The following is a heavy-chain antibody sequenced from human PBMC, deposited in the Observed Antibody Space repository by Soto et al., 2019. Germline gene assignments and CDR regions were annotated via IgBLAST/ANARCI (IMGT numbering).Heavy chain of an antibody. J-gene: IGHJ5*02. D-gene: IGHD4-4*01. V-gene: IGHV1-58*01. CDR2: IVVGSGNT. CDR3: AADPDSNYNWFDP. CDR1: GFTFTSAA. Sequence: ASVKVSFKASGFTFTSAAVQWLRHGRGQRLEWIGWIVVGSGNTNYAQKFQERVTITRDMSTSTAYMELSSLRSEDTAVYYCAADPDSNYNWFDPWGQGTLVTVSS.